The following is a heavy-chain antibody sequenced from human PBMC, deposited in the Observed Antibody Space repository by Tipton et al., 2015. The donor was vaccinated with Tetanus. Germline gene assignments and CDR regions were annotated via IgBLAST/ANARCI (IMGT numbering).Heavy chain of an antibody. D-gene: IGHD3-16*01. CDR1: GFTFSDYA. Sequence: SLRLSCTASGFTFSDYAMNWVRQAPGKGLEWVSLIYNGDRTSHADSVKGRFTISRDKSKNTLYLQMNSLRAEDTAVYYCAREGGGFAYWGQGTLVTVSS. CDR2: IYNGDRT. CDR3: AREGGGFAY. V-gene: IGHV3-53*01. J-gene: IGHJ4*02.